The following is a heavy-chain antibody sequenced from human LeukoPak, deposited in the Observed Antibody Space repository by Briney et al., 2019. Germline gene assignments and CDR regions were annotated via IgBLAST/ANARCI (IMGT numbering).Heavy chain of an antibody. Sequence: ASVKVSCKASGYTFTSYGISWVRQAPGQGLEWMGWISAYNGNTNYAQKLQGRVTMTTDTSTSTAYMELRSLRSDDTAVYYCARDGDYYGSGSSHGYWGQGTLVTVSS. D-gene: IGHD3-10*01. CDR1: GYTFTSYG. V-gene: IGHV1-18*01. CDR2: ISAYNGNT. J-gene: IGHJ4*02. CDR3: ARDGDYYGSGSSHGY.